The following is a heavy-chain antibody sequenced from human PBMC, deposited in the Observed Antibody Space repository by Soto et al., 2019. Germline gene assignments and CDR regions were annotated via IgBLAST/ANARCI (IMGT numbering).Heavy chain of an antibody. CDR2: IYYSGST. D-gene: IGHD3-10*01. Sequence: QVQLQESGPGLVKPSQTLSLTCTVSGGSIGSGGYYWSWIRQHPGKGLEWIGYIYYSGSTYYNPSLKSRVAVSVDTSKTQFSLTLSSVTAADTAVYYCARVDGSGSYSWWFDPWGQGTLVTVSS. CDR1: GGSIGSGGYY. J-gene: IGHJ5*02. CDR3: ARVDGSGSYSWWFDP. V-gene: IGHV4-31*03.